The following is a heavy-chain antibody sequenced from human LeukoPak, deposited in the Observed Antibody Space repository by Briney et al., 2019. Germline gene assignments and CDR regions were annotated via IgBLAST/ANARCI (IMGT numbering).Heavy chain of an antibody. CDR2: IKQDGREK. CDR3: ARDLSPVVRASPMGY. Sequence: GGSLRLSCAVSGFSFSNYWMSWVRQAPGKGLEWVANIKQDGREKYYVDSVKGRFSISRDTSKNTLYLQMNSLRAEDAAVYYCARDLSPVVRASPMGYWGQGTLVTVSS. J-gene: IGHJ4*02. CDR1: GFSFSNYW. D-gene: IGHD3-10*01. V-gene: IGHV3-7*01.